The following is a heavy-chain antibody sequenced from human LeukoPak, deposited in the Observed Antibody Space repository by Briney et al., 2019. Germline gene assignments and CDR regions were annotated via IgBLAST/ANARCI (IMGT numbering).Heavy chain of an antibody. CDR1: GFTFSGYS. CDR3: AREVSEGFDF. D-gene: IGHD3-22*01. V-gene: IGHV3-21*01. CDR2: FGTRSTSL. Sequence: GGSLRLSCTASGFTFSGYSMNWIRQAPGKGLEWVSSFGTRSTSLYHAGSVKGRFAISRDNAKNSLYLQMNSLRAEDTALYYCAREVSEGFDFWGQGTLVTVSS. J-gene: IGHJ4*02.